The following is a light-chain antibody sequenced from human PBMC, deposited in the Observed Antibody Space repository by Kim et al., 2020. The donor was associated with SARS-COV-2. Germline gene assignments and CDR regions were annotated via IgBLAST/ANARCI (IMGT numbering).Light chain of an antibody. CDR2: DVS. V-gene: IGLV2-14*03. Sequence: GQSITVSCSGTSSDIGGFNYVSWYQQHPGKAPRLMIFDVSNRPPGVSDRFSASKSGNTASLTISGLQAEDEADYFCSSYTSTSTVVFGTGTKVTVL. CDR1: SSDIGGFNY. J-gene: IGLJ1*01. CDR3: SSYTSTSTVV.